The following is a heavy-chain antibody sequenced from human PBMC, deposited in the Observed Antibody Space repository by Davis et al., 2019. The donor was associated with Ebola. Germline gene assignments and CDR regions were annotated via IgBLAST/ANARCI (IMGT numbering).Heavy chain of an antibody. CDR1: GFTFSSYG. Sequence: GESLKISCAASGFTFSSYGMHWVRQAPGKGLEWVANIKQDGSEKYYVDSVKGRFTISRDNAKNSLYLQMNSLRAEDTAVYYCARDAYSSSHDYWGQGTLVTVSS. V-gene: IGHV3-7*01. CDR2: IKQDGSEK. J-gene: IGHJ4*02. D-gene: IGHD6-13*01. CDR3: ARDAYSSSHDY.